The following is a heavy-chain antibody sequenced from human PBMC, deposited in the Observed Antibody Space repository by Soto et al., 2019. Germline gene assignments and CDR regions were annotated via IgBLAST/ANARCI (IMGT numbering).Heavy chain of an antibody. CDR1: GFTFRSYH. D-gene: IGHD6-13*01. V-gene: IGHV3-30-3*02. CDR3: AKGGIEAAATTYYYYYGMDV. CDR2: ISYDENNK. Sequence: GGXLRLSCAAPGFTFRSYHMHWVRQAPGKGLEWVASISYDENNKYYTDSVKGRFTISRDNSKNTLYLQMNSLRAEDTAVYYCAKGGIEAAATTYYYYYGMDVWGQGTTVNVSS. J-gene: IGHJ6*02.